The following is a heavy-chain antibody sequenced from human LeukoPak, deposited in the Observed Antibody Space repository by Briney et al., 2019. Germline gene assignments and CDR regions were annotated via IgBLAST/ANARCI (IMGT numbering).Heavy chain of an antibody. Sequence: EASVKVSCKASGYTFTDFGFIWVRQAPGQGLEWMGWVSTYNGDTDYAKKFQDRVTMTTESSTQTTFMEPRNLRCDDAAVYYCARAESMALYFLYWGQGTLVSVSS. V-gene: IGHV1-18*01. CDR3: ARAESMALYFLY. CDR2: VSTYNGDT. CDR1: GYTFTDFG. D-gene: IGHD1-14*01. J-gene: IGHJ1*01.